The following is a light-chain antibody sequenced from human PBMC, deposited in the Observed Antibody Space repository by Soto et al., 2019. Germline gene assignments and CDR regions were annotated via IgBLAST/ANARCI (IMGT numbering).Light chain of an antibody. CDR1: SSNIGSHY. CDR3: AAWDDSLSGTV. V-gene: IGLV1-47*01. Sequence: QSVLTQPPSASGTPGQRVTISCSGNSSNIGSHYIYWYQQLPGTAPKLLIYKTDQRPSGVPDRFSGSKSGTSASLAISGLRSEYEADYYCAAWDDSLSGTVFGGGTKVTVL. CDR2: KTD. J-gene: IGLJ2*01.